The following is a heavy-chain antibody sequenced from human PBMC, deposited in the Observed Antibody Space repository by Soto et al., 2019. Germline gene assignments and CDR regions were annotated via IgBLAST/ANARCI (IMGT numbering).Heavy chain of an antibody. Sequence: GGSLRLSCAASGFTFSSYAMNWVRQAPGKGLEWVSYISSSGSTIYYADSVKGRFTISRDNAKNSLYLQMNSLRAEDTAVYYCASGGPAASDYWGQGTLVTVSS. J-gene: IGHJ4*02. D-gene: IGHD2-2*01. CDR1: GFTFSSYA. CDR2: ISSSGSTI. V-gene: IGHV3-48*03. CDR3: ASGGPAASDY.